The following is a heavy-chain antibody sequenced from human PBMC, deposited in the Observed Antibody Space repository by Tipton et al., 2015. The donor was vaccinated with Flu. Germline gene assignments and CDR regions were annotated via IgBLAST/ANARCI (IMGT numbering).Heavy chain of an antibody. J-gene: IGHJ4*02. CDR1: GYSISSGYY. CDR2: ISYSGNT. D-gene: IGHD3-10*02. V-gene: IGHV4-38-2*01. Sequence: TLSLTCPVSGYSISSGYYWGWIRQPPGKGLEWIGGISYSGNTYYNPSLKSRLVISVDTSKSQFSLLLRSVTAADTAVYYCARLSYYDVDLKNFYFDYWGQGALVTVSS. CDR3: ARLSYYDVDLKNFYFDY.